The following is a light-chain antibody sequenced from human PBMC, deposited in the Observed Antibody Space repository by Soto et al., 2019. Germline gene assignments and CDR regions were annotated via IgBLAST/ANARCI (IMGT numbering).Light chain of an antibody. Sequence: IVMTQSPATLSVSPGERATLSCRASQSVGSNLAWYQQKPGQAPRLLFYGASTRATGIPARFSGSGSGTEFTLTVSSLQSEDFAVYYCQQYNDWPKTFGQGTKVDI. V-gene: IGKV3-15*01. CDR2: GAS. CDR3: QQYNDWPKT. CDR1: QSVGSN. J-gene: IGKJ1*01.